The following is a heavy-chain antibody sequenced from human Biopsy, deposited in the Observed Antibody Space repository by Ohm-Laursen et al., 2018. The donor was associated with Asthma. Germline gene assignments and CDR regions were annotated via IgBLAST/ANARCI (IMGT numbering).Heavy chain of an antibody. CDR1: GYTFNSAG. CDR2: ISVYNGNT. J-gene: IGHJ6*02. CDR3: ARAVDYSHYYGIDV. Sequence: SVKVSCKTSGYTFNSAGITWARQAPGQGLEWMGWISVYNGNTKVAQKLQDRVTMITDTSTSTAYMELRSLRSDDTAVYLCARAVDYSHYYGIDVWGQGTTVTVS. V-gene: IGHV1-18*01. D-gene: IGHD3-10*01.